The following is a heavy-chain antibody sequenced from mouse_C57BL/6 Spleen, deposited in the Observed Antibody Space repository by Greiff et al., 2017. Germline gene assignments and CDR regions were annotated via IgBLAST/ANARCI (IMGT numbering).Heavy chain of an antibody. V-gene: IGHV1-26*01. CDR1: GYTFTDYY. J-gene: IGHJ4*01. CDR3: ARGAMDY. Sequence: VQLQQSGPELVKPGASVKISCKASGYTFTDYYMNWVKQSHGKSLEWIGDINPNNGGTNYNQKFKGKATLTVDKSSSTAYMELRSLTSEDSAVYYCARGAMDYWGQGTSVTVSS. CDR2: INPNNGGT.